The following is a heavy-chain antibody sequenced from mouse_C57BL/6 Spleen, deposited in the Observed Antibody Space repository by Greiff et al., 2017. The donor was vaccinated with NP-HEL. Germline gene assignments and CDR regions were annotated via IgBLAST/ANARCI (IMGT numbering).Heavy chain of an antibody. D-gene: IGHD2-4*01. Sequence: QVQLQQSGPELVKPGASVKISCKASGYAFSSSWMNWVKQRPGKGLEWIGRIYPGDGDTNYNGKFKGKATLTADKSSSTAYMQLSSLTSEDSAVYVCARVGLQYYYAMDCWGQGTSVTVSS. J-gene: IGHJ4*01. CDR2: IYPGDGDT. V-gene: IGHV1-82*01. CDR1: GYAFSSSW. CDR3: ARVGLQYYYAMDC.